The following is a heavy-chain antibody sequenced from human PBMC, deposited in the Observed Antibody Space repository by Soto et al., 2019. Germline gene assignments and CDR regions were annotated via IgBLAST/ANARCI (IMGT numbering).Heavy chain of an antibody. Sequence: SETLSLTCAVYGGSFSGYYWGWIRQPPGKGLEWIGEINHSGSTNYNPSLKSRVTISVDTSKNQFSLKLSSVTAADTAVYYCARVVRGDSSGWYCDYWGQGTLVTVSS. V-gene: IGHV4-34*01. CDR2: INHSGST. CDR3: ARVVRGDSSGWYCDY. J-gene: IGHJ4*02. D-gene: IGHD6-19*01. CDR1: GGSFSGYY.